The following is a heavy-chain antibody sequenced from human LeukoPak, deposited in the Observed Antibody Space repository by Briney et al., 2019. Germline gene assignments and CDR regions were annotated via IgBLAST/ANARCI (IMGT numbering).Heavy chain of an antibody. CDR3: TTDEDWNYARKDV. J-gene: IGHJ6*02. D-gene: IGHD1-7*01. CDR2: TVSEIDGGTP. CDR1: GFTFNYAW. V-gene: IGHV3-15*04. Sequence: GGSLRLSCAASGFTFNYAWMSWVRQVPGKGLEWVGQTVSEIDGGTPDYATPVKGRFTISRDDSKSTLYLQMNSLKIEDTAVYYCTTDEDWNYARKDVWGQGATVIVSS.